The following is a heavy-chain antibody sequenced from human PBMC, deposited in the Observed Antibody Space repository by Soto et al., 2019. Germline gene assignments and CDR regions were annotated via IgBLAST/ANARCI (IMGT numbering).Heavy chain of an antibody. CDR2: IRGSGGST. J-gene: IGHJ4*02. CDR1: GFTFSSYA. CDR3: AEDSNAWSALWDY. D-gene: IGHD2-15*01. V-gene: IGHV3-23*01. Sequence: EVQLLESGGGLVQPGGSLRLSCAASGFTFSSYAMSWVRQAPGKGLEWVSAIRGSGGSTYYADSVKGRFTISRDNSKNSRYRQMNSRRAGGTAVYYCAEDSNAWSALWDYWGQGTLVTVSS.